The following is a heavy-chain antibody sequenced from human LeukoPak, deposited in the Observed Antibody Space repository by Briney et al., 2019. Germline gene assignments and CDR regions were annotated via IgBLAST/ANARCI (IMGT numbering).Heavy chain of an antibody. D-gene: IGHD4-17*01. CDR3: ARLDGDYGLDY. CDR2: IYYSGST. J-gene: IGHJ4*02. V-gene: IGHV4-59*08. Sequence: SETLSLTCTVSGGSISSYYWNWIRQPPGKGLEWIGYIYYSGSTHYNPSLESRVTISVDTSKNQFSLKLSSVTAADTAVYYCARLDGDYGLDYWGQGTLVTVSS. CDR1: GGSISSYY.